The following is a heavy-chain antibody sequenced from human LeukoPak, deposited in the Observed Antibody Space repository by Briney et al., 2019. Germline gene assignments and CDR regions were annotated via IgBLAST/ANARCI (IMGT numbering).Heavy chain of an antibody. V-gene: IGHV4-59*01. Sequence: KPSETRSLTCTVSGSSISSYYWGWIGQPPGKGREWGGYIHFRWRTSYNPSLTTRATISADPSKNQFSLKLRSVTAADTAMYYCATYLSGSGSPDYWGQGTLVTVSS. CDR2: IHFRWRT. J-gene: IGHJ4*02. CDR3: ATYLSGSGSPDY. D-gene: IGHD3-10*01. CDR1: GSSISSYY.